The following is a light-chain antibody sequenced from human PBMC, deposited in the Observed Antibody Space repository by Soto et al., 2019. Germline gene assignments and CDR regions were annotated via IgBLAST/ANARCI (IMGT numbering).Light chain of an antibody. J-gene: IGKJ4*01. V-gene: IGKV3-20*01. CDR1: QSISSTY. CDR2: GAS. CDR3: QQYSGSPPLT. Sequence: ENGLTQAPGTLSLSPGERATLSCRASQSISSTYLSWYQQKPGQPPRLLMYGASNRATGIPDRFSGSGSGTDFTLTISRLEPEDFAVYYCQQYSGSPPLTFGGGTKVESK.